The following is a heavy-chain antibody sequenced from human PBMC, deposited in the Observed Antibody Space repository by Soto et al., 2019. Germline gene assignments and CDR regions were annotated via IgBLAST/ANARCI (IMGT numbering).Heavy chain of an antibody. CDR1: GYTFTSYY. CDR3: ATPSLSDSSGYYYGFDY. CDR2: INPSDGST. D-gene: IGHD3-22*01. J-gene: IGHJ4*02. Sequence: ASVKVSCKASGYTFTSYYVHWVRQAPGQGPEWMGKINPSDGSTSYAQKFQGRVTMTEDTSTDTAYMELSSLRSEDTAVYYCATPSLSDSSGYYYGFDYWGQGTLVTVSS. V-gene: IGHV1-46*01.